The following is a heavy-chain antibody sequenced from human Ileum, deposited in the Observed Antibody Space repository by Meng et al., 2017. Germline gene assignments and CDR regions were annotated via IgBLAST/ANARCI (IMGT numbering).Heavy chain of an antibody. CDR2: IFQSGRT. J-gene: IGHJ4*02. Sequence: QVQLQRSAPRLVQPSGTLSLTCAVSGTWWSWVRQPPGKGLECIGEIFQSGRTNYNPSLKSRVTISIDKSKSQISLQLSAVTAADTAVYSCATSNDRDVYYLGYWGQGTLVTVSS. D-gene: IGHD3-22*01. CDR3: ATSNDRDVYYLGY. CDR1: GTW. V-gene: IGHV4-4*02.